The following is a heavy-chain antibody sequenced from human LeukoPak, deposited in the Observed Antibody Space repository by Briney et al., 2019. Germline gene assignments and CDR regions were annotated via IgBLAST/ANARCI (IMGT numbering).Heavy chain of an antibody. Sequence: GGSLRLSCAASGFTFSSYSMNWVRQAPGKGLEWVSSISSSSNYIYYADAVKGRFTISRDNAKNSLYLQMNSLRAEDTAVYYCARVPGDYWGQGTLVTVSS. V-gene: IGHV3-21*01. J-gene: IGHJ4*02. CDR1: GFTFSSYS. CDR3: ARVPGDY. CDR2: ISSSSNYI. D-gene: IGHD1-14*01.